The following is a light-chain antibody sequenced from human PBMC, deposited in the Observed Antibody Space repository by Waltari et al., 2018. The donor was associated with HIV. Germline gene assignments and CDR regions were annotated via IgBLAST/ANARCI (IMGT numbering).Light chain of an antibody. Sequence: IHLTQFPSSLSASVGDRVNITCRASESVYTYLSWYQQKPGKVPKILIHGASRLQNGGPQRFSGGGYGTEFTLTIDNLRPEDYATYFCQQSYSTVLFTFGQGT. CDR2: GAS. CDR3: QQSYSTVLFT. CDR1: ESVYTY. V-gene: IGKV1-39*01. J-gene: IGKJ1*01.